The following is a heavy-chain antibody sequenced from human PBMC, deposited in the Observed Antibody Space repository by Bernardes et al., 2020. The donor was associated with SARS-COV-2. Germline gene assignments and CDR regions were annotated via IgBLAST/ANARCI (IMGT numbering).Heavy chain of an antibody. CDR3: ARDPYGGYSGRFDL. D-gene: IGHD3-10*02. Sequence: GGSLRLSCAASGFTVSTNYMSWVRQAPGKGLEWVSVIHSDGTTYYADSVKGRFTISRHSSKNTLYLQMNSLRAEDTAVYYCARDPYGGYSGRFDLWGRGTLVIVSS. V-gene: IGHV3-53*04. CDR1: GFTVSTNY. J-gene: IGHJ2*01. CDR2: IHSDGTT.